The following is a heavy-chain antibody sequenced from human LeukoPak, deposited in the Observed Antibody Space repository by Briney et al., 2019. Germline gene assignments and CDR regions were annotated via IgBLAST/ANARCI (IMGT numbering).Heavy chain of an antibody. CDR3: ATDLLLIVGATSSFAFDI. CDR1: GYTLTELS. J-gene: IGHJ3*02. Sequence: ASVKVSCKVSGYTLTELSMHWVRQAPGKGLEWMGGSDPEDGETIYAQKFQGRVTMTEDTSTDTAYMELSSLRSEDTAVYYCATDLLLIVGATSSFAFDIWGQGTMVTVSS. CDR2: SDPEDGET. V-gene: IGHV1-24*01. D-gene: IGHD1-26*01.